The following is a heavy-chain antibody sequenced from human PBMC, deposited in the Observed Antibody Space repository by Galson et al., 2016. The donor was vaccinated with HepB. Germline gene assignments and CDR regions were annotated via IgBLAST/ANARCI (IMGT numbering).Heavy chain of an antibody. D-gene: IGHD3-3*02. CDR1: GDSVSSNSAA. CDR2: TYYRSNWYN. CDR3: ARELSVSPKRPFDY. Sequence: CAISGDSVSSNSAAWNWIRQSPSRGLEWLGRTYYRSNWYNDYAVSVKSRITINPDTSKNQFSLHLNSVTPEDTAVYYWARELSVSPKRPFDYWGQGTLVTVSS. J-gene: IGHJ4*02. V-gene: IGHV6-1*01.